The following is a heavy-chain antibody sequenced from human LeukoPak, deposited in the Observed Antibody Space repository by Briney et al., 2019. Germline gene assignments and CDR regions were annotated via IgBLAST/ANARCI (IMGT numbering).Heavy chain of an antibody. CDR1: GYTFTAYH. CDR3: ARDYCSSTSCLFDY. D-gene: IGHD2-2*01. V-gene: IGHV1-2*06. J-gene: IGHJ4*02. Sequence: ASVKVSCKASGYTFTAYHMHWVRQAPGQGLEWMGRINPNSGDTNYAQKFQGRVTMTRDTSISTAYMELSRLRSDDTAVYYCARDYCSSTSCLFDYWGQGTLVSVSS. CDR2: INPNSGDT.